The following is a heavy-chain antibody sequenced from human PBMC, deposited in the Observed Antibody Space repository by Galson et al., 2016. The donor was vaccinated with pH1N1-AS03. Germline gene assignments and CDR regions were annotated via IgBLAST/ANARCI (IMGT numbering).Heavy chain of an antibody. CDR3: ARTFPGRVVVVAAAMQEGPDY. J-gene: IGHJ4*02. V-gene: IGHV3-21*03. CDR2: ISRSSTYI. CDR1: GFTFSGYS. Sequence: SLRLSCAASGFTFSGYSMNWFRQAPGKGLEWVSSISRSSTYIYYADSVKGRFTISRDNAKNSLFLQMHSLRAEDTVVYYCARTFPGRVVVVAAAMQEGPDYWGQGTLVTVSS. D-gene: IGHD2-2*01.